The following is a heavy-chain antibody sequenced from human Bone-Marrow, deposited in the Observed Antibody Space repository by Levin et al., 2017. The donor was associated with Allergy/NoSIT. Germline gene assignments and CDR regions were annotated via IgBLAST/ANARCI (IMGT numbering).Heavy chain of an antibody. CDR1: GFTFSNYG. D-gene: IGHD3-10*01. V-gene: IGHV3-30*03. Sequence: GGSLRLSCAASGFTFSNYGMHWVRQAPGKGLEWVAVISNDGSKESYGDSVKGRFTISRDNPRNTLHLQINSLRAADTAVYSCARDVSMARGGKPSFFDYWGQGSLVTVSS. J-gene: IGHJ4*02. CDR2: ISNDGSKE. CDR3: ARDVSMARGGKPSFFDY.